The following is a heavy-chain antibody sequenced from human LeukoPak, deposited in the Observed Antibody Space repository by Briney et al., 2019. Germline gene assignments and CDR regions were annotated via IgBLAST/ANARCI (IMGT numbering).Heavy chain of an antibody. D-gene: IGHD1-1*01. CDR1: GFTFDDYA. V-gene: IGHV3-9*01. CDR3: VRDDGHHWFDF. J-gene: IGHJ4*02. CDR2: ITWNSDSI. Sequence: GRSLRLSCAASGFTFDDYAMHWVRQAPRKGLEWVSGITWNSDSIDYADSVKGRFTISRDNAKNSLYLQMNSLRAEDTAVYYCVRDDGHHWFDFWGQGTLVTVSS.